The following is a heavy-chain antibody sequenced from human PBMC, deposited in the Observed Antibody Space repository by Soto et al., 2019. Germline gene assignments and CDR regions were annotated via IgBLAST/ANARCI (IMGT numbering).Heavy chain of an antibody. CDR1: GYTFSSYG. Sequence: QVQLVQSGAEVKKPGASVKVSCKASGYTFSSYGISWVRQAPGQGLEWMGWISAYNGNTKYAQKLQGRVTMTTDTTTSTAYMELRRLRSDDTAVCYGARDLTLGLEAGWGQGTLVTVYS. CDR3: ARDLTLGLEAG. J-gene: IGHJ4*02. V-gene: IGHV1-18*01. D-gene: IGHD6-13*01. CDR2: ISAYNGNT.